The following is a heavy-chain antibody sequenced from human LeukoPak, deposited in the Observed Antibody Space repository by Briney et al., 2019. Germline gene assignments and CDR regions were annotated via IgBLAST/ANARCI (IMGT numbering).Heavy chain of an antibody. J-gene: IGHJ4*02. Sequence: SETLSLTCTVSGGSISSGSYYWSWIWQPAGKGLEWIGRIYTSGSTNYNPSLKSRVTISVDTSKNQFSLKLSSVTAADTAVYYCAIAAAGLFDYWGQGTLVTVSS. CDR3: AIAAAGLFDY. CDR1: GGSISSGSYY. D-gene: IGHD6-13*01. V-gene: IGHV4-61*02. CDR2: IYTSGST.